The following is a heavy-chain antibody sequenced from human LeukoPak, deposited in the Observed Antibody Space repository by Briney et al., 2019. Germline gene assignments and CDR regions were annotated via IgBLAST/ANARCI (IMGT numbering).Heavy chain of an antibody. Sequence: GGSLRLSCAASGFTFSSYDMSGVRQAQGKGVEGVSAISGSGGSTYYADSVKGRFTISRDNSKNTLYLQMNSLRAEDTAVYYCAKDRELSGIAVAGIDYWGQGTLVTVSS. CDR3: AKDRELSGIAVAGIDY. V-gene: IGHV3-23*01. CDR2: ISGSGGST. D-gene: IGHD6-19*01. J-gene: IGHJ4*02. CDR1: GFTFSSYD.